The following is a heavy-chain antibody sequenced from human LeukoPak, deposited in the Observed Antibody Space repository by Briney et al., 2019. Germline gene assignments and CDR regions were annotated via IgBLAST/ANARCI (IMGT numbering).Heavy chain of an antibody. CDR2: FDPEDGET. Sequence: ASVKVSCKVSGYTLTELSMHWVRQAPGKGLEWMGGFDPEDGETIYAQKFQGRVTMTEDTSTDTAYMELSSLRSEDTAVYYCARDQTSLRGVRNYYYYMDVWGKGTTVTISS. CDR3: ARDQTSLRGVRNYYYYMDV. V-gene: IGHV1-24*01. CDR1: GYTLTELS. D-gene: IGHD3-10*01. J-gene: IGHJ6*03.